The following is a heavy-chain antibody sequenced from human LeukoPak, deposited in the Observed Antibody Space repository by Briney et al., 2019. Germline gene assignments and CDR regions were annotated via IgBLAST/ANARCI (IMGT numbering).Heavy chain of an antibody. CDR1: GFTFSSYW. CDR3: ARDDLWELLDY. V-gene: IGHV3-74*01. CDR2: INSDGSST. Sequence: GGSLRLSCAASGFTFSSYWMHWVRQAPGKGLVWVSRINSDGSSTSYAGSVKGRFTISRDNAKNTLYLQMNSLRAEDTAVYYCARDDLWELLDYWGQGTLVTVSS. J-gene: IGHJ4*02. D-gene: IGHD1-26*01.